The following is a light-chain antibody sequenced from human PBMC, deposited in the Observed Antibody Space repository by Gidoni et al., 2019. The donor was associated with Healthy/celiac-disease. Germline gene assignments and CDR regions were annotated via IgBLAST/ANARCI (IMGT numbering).Light chain of an antibody. Sequence: EIVLTQSPATLSLSPGERATLSCRASQSVSSYLAWYQQKPGQAPRLLIYDASNRATGIPARFSGSGSGTDFTLSISSLEPEDFAVYYCQQRSSWPGTFGQXTRLEIK. V-gene: IGKV3-11*01. CDR2: DAS. CDR1: QSVSSY. J-gene: IGKJ5*01. CDR3: QQRSSWPGT.